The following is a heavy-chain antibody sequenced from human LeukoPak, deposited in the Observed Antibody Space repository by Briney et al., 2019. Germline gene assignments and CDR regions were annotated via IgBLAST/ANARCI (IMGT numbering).Heavy chain of an antibody. CDR2: IIPIFGTA. Sequence: GASVTVSFKASGGTFSSYAISWVRQAPGQGLEWMGGIIPIFGTANYAQKFQGRVTITTDESTSTAYMELSSLRSEDTAVYYCARTPRVVVVPDYYYYYYMDVWGKGTTVTVSS. CDR3: ARTPRVVVVPDYYYYYYMDV. D-gene: IGHD2-2*01. V-gene: IGHV1-69*05. J-gene: IGHJ6*03. CDR1: GGTFSSYA.